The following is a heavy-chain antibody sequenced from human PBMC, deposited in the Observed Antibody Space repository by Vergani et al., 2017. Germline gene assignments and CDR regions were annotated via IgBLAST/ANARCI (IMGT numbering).Heavy chain of an antibody. V-gene: IGHV3-9*01. Sequence: EVQLVESGGGLVQPGRSLRLSCAASGFTFDDYAMHWVRQAPGKGLEWVSGISWNSGSIGYADSVKGRFTISRDNAKNSLYLQMNSLRAEDTALYYCAKDLRFLVHYGMDVGGQGTTVTVSS. CDR1: GFTFDDYA. CDR2: ISWNSGSI. CDR3: AKDLRFLVHYGMDV. J-gene: IGHJ6*02. D-gene: IGHD3-3*01.